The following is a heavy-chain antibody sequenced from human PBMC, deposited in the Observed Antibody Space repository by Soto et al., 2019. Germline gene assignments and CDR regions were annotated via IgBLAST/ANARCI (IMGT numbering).Heavy chain of an antibody. CDR2: MNPNSGNT. CDR1: GYTFTSYD. CDR3: ARGSPPYDILTGYWSAYYYYYGMDV. Sequence: ASVKVSCKASGYTFTSYDINWVRQATGQGLEWMGWMNPNSGNTGYAQKFQGRVTMTRKTSISTAYMELSSMRSEDTAVYYCARGSPPYDILTGYWSAYYYYYGMDVWGQGTTVTVSS. J-gene: IGHJ6*02. V-gene: IGHV1-8*01. D-gene: IGHD3-9*01.